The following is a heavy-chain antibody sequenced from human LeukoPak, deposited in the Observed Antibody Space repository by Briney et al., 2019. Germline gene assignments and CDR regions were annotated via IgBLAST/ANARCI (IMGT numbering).Heavy chain of an antibody. J-gene: IGHJ6*03. Sequence: GGSLRLSCAASGFTFSSYSMNWVRQAPGKGLEWVSSISSSSSYIYYADPVKGRFTISRDNAKNSLYLQMNSLRAEDTAVYYCARSSGWYYRGPDYYYYYMDVWGKGTTVTVS. V-gene: IGHV3-21*01. CDR2: ISSSSSYI. D-gene: IGHD6-19*01. CDR1: GFTFSSYS. CDR3: ARSSGWYYRGPDYYYYYMDV.